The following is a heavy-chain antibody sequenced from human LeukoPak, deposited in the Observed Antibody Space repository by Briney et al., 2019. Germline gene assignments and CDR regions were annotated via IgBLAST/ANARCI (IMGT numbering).Heavy chain of an antibody. V-gene: IGHV1-8*01. CDR1: GYTFTSCS. Sequence: ASVKVSCKASGYTFTSCSNNWVRQAHAPGIEWMGWMNPNSGSTGYAQKFPGRVTMTRNTSISTAYMELSSLRSEDTAVYYCARTHYDYVWGSYRFNWFDPWGQGTLVTVSS. D-gene: IGHD3-16*02. CDR3: ARTHYDYVWGSYRFNWFDP. CDR2: MNPNSGST. J-gene: IGHJ5*02.